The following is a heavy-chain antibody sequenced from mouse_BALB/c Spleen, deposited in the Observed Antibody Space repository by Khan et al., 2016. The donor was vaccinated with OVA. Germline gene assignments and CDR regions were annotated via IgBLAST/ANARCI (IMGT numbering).Heavy chain of an antibody. CDR2: INTYTGEP. CDR3: ARVDYAGTMAY. J-gene: IGHJ4*01. D-gene: IGHD2-4*01. V-gene: IGHV9-3-1*01. CDR1: GYTFTNNG. Sequence: QIQLVQSGPELRKPGETVKISCKASGYTFTNNGMNWVKQNPGKGLKWMGWINTYTGEPTFVDDFKGRFAFSLETSATTAYLQINNLKNEDTATYFCARVDYAGTMAYWGQGTSVTVSS.